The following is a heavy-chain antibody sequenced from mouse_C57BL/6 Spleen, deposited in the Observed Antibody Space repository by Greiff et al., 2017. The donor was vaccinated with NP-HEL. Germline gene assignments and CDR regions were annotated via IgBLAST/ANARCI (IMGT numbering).Heavy chain of an antibody. Sequence: VQLQESGAELVRPGASVKLSCKASGYTFTDYYINWVKQRPGQGLEWIARIYPGSGNPYYNEKFKGTATLTAEKSSSTAYMQLSSRTSEDSAVYFCARDYSNYGSMDYGGQGTSVTVSS. J-gene: IGHJ4*01. V-gene: IGHV1-76*01. CDR1: GYTFTDYY. CDR3: ARDYSNYGSMDY. CDR2: IYPGSGNP. D-gene: IGHD2-5*01.